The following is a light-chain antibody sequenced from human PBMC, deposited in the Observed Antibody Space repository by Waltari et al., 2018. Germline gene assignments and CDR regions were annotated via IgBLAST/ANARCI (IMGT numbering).Light chain of an antibody. V-gene: IGLV3-1*01. Sequence: SYELTQPPSVSVSPGQTASITCSGDKLGDKYVSWYQLTPGQSPVLVIYQDSQRPSGIPERFSGTNSWNTATLTISGTQAMDEADYHWQAWDSSTMVFGGGTKLTVL. CDR1: KLGDKY. CDR3: QAWDSSTMV. J-gene: IGLJ2*01. CDR2: QDS.